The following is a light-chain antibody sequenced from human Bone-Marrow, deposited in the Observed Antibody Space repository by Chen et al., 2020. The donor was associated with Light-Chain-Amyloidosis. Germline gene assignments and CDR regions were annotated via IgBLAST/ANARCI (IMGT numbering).Light chain of an antibody. CDR1: QSVSSYY. CDR3: QQFLGSPWT. CDR2: GAS. Sequence: EIVLTQSPGTLSFSPGEKASLSCRASQSVSSYYIAWYQQRRGQAPRLLIYGASKMADGIPDRFSGSGSGTDFTLTISRLEADDFAVYFCQQFLGSPWTFGQGIKVEVK. V-gene: IGKV3-20*01. J-gene: IGKJ1*01.